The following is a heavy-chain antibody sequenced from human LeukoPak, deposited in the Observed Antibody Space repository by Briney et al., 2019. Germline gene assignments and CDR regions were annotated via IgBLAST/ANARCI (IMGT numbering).Heavy chain of an antibody. CDR1: GGSLSSHS. D-gene: IGHD3-10*01. V-gene: IGHV4-59*11. CDR3: ARGVRYFDL. Sequence: SETLSLTCTVSGGSLSSHSWSWIRQPPGKGLEWIGYIYNSGSTNYNPSLKSRVTISLDTSKNQFSLKLTSVTAADTAVCHCARGVRYFDLWGRGTLVTVSS. CDR2: IYNSGST. J-gene: IGHJ2*01.